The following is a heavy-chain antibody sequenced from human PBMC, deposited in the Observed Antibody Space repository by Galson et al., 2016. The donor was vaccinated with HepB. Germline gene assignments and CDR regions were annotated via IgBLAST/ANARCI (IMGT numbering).Heavy chain of an antibody. CDR3: ARAGFSYDTSGALDH. Sequence: QSGAEVKKPGESLKISCKASGYSFRTYWIAWVRQKPGKGLEWMGMIYPGDSETIYGPSFQGQVTFSVDKSTTTSYLQWSSLKTSDTAMYYCARAGFSYDTSGALDHWGQGTLVSVSS. J-gene: IGHJ3*01. V-gene: IGHV5-51*01. D-gene: IGHD3-22*01. CDR2: IYPGDSET. CDR1: GYSFRTYW.